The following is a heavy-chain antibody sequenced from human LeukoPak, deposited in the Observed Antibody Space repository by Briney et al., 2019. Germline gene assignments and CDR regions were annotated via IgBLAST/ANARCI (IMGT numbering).Heavy chain of an antibody. J-gene: IGHJ4*02. Sequence: GGSLRLSCAASGFTFSGYAMTWVRQAPGKGLEWVSAITGGGGSTHYADSVKGRFTISRDNSRNTLFPQMNGLRAEDTAVYYCAKGRGTSSGWSFDYWGQGTLVTVSS. CDR2: ITGGGGST. CDR3: AKGRGTSSGWSFDY. D-gene: IGHD6-19*01. V-gene: IGHV3-23*01. CDR1: GFTFSGYA.